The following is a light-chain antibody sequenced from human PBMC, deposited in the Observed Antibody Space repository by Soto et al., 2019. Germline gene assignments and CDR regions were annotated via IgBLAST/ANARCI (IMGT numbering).Light chain of an antibody. CDR1: SSDVGGYNF. CDR2: EVS. J-gene: IGLJ2*01. CDR3: SSYTSRSTLV. V-gene: IGLV2-14*01. Sequence: QSVLTQPASVSGSPGQSITISCTGTSSDVGGYNFVSWYQQHPGKAPQLMIYEVSNRPSGVSNRFSGSKSGNTASLTISGLQAEDEADFYCSSYTSRSTLVFGGGTQLTVL.